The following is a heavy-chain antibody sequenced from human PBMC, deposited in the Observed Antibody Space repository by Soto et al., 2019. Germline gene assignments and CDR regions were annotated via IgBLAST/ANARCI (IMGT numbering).Heavy chain of an antibody. V-gene: IGHV4-31*03. CDR1: GGSISSGGYY. J-gene: IGHJ4*02. CDR3: ARDRAGGYCISPNCYPF. Sequence: SETLSLTCTVSGGSISSGGYYWSWIRQHPGKGLEWIGYIYYSGSTYYNPSLKSRVTISVDTSKNQFSLKLSSVTAADTAVYYCARDRAGGYCISPNCYPFWGQGTLVTVSS. D-gene: IGHD2-2*01. CDR2: IYYSGST.